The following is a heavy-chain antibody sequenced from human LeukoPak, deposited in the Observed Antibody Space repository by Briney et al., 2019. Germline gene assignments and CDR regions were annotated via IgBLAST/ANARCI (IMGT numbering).Heavy chain of an antibody. CDR2: ISAYNGNT. CDR3: ARDTKTYYYDSSGYYAIDY. J-gene: IGHJ4*02. D-gene: IGHD3-22*01. Sequence: ASVKISCKASGYTFTSYGISWVRQAPGQGLELMGWISAYNGNTNYAQKLQGRVTMTTDTSTSTAYMELRSLRSDDTAVYYCARDTKTYYYDSSGYYAIDYWGQGTLVTVSS. V-gene: IGHV1-18*01. CDR1: GYTFTSYG.